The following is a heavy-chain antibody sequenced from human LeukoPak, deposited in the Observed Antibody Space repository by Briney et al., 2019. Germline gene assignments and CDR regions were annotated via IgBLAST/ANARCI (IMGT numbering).Heavy chain of an antibody. CDR3: ARERYCSSTSCSYFDY. CDR1: GFTFSSYA. V-gene: IGHV3-30-3*01. Sequence: GGSLRLSCAASGFTFSSYAMHWVRQAPGKGLEWVAVISYDGSNKYYADSVKGRFTISRDNAKNSLYLQMNSLRAEDTAVYYCARERYCSSTSCSYFDYWGQGTLVTVSS. J-gene: IGHJ4*02. D-gene: IGHD2-2*01. CDR2: ISYDGSNK.